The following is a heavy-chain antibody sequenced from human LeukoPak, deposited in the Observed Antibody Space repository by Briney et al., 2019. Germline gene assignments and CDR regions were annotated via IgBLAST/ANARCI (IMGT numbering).Heavy chain of an antibody. CDR2: INPNHGGT. D-gene: IGHD6-19*01. CDR1: GNTFTDYY. J-gene: IGHJ5*02. V-gene: IGHV1-2*02. Sequence: ASVKVSCKASGNTFTDYYIHWVRRAPGQGLEWMGWINPNHGGTNSPQKFQGRVTMTRDTSISTGYMELSRLRSDDTAVYYCARAVAVGGGYNWFDPWGQGTLVTVS. CDR3: ARAVAVGGGYNWFDP.